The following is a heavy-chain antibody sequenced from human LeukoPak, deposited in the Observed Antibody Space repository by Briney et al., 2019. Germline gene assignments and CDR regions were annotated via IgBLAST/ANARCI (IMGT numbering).Heavy chain of an antibody. J-gene: IGHJ4*02. CDR2: IYYNGST. V-gene: IGHV4-30-4*01. CDR3: ARAPWDGSGYYPFDY. CDR1: GGSISSGDYF. D-gene: IGHD3-22*01. Sequence: SETLSLTCTVSGGSISSGDYFWSWIRQPPGKGLEWIGYIYYNGSTYYNPSLKSRVTISVDTSKNQFSLKLSSVTAADTAVYYCARAPWDGSGYYPFDYWGQGTLVTVSS.